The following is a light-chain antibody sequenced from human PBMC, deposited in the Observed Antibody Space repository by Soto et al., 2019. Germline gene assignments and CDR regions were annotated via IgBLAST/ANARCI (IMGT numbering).Light chain of an antibody. CDR1: QSLLSSSNNLNY. J-gene: IGKJ4*01. Sequence: DIVMTQSPDSLAVSLGERATINCKSSQSLLSSSNNLNYLSWYQQKPGQAPKALIYWASTRESGVPDRFSRSRAGTDLTLTLSSLRAEDGAVYYGHQYHSSPLTFGGGTKVDIK. CDR2: WAS. V-gene: IGKV4-1*01. CDR3: HQYHSSPLT.